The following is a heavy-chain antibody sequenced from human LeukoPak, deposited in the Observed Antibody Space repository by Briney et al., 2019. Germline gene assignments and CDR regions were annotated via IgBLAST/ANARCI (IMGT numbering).Heavy chain of an antibody. CDR2: IYYSGSA. CDR3: ARKVAGTIDY. Sequence: PSETLSLTCTVSGGSITSYYWSWIRQPPGKGLEWIGYIYYSGSANYNPSLKSRVTMSLDTSQNQFSLKLSSVPAADTAVYFCARKVAGTIDYWGQGTLVTVSS. D-gene: IGHD6-19*01. J-gene: IGHJ4*02. V-gene: IGHV4-59*01. CDR1: GGSITSYY.